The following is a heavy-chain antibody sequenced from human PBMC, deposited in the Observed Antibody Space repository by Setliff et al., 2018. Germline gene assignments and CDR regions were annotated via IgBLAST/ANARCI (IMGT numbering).Heavy chain of an antibody. J-gene: IGHJ4*02. Sequence: ASVNVSCKASGYTFTNYGISWVRQAPGQGLEWMGYIKSYNGDTYFARNLQGRLSMTTDASSSTAYMELTSLRSDDTAMYYCARDADHYDTDENPIFDYWGQGTLVTVSS. CDR1: GYTFTNYG. CDR3: ARDADHYDTDENPIFDY. D-gene: IGHD3-9*01. CDR2: IKSYNGDT. V-gene: IGHV1-18*01.